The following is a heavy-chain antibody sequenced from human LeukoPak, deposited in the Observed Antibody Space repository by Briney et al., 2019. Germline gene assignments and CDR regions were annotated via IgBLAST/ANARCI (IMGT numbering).Heavy chain of an antibody. CDR1: GGTFSSYA. D-gene: IGHD3-3*01. Sequence: ASVKVSCKASGGTFSSYAISWVRRAPGQGLEWMGRIIPILGIANYAQKFQGRVTITADKSTSTAYMELSSLRSEDTAVYYCARGKTYYDFWSGFKGMDVWGQGTTVTVSS. V-gene: IGHV1-69*04. J-gene: IGHJ6*02. CDR3: ARGKTYYDFWSGFKGMDV. CDR2: IIPILGIA.